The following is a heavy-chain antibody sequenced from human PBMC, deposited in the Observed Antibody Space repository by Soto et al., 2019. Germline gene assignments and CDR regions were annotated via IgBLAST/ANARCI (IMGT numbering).Heavy chain of an antibody. J-gene: IGHJ4*02. Sequence: PGGSLRLSCAASGFTFTRYSMNWVRQAPGKGLEWVSSISSTTNYIYYGDSMKSRFTISRDNAKNSLYLEMNSLRAKDTAVYYCARESEDLTSNFDYWGQGTLVTVS. V-gene: IGHV3-21*06. CDR3: ARESEDLTSNFDY. CDR2: ISSTTNYI. CDR1: GFTFTRYS.